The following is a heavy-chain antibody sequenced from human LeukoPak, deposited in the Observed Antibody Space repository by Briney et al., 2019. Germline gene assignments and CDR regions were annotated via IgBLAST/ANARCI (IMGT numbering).Heavy chain of an antibody. CDR3: ARDRYCSGGSCYSDY. D-gene: IGHD2-15*01. Sequence: GGSLRLSCAASGFTFSSYSMNWVRQAPGKGLEWVSYISSSSSTIYYADSVKGRFTISRDNAKNSLYLQMNSLRAEDTAVYYCARDRYCSGGSCYSDYWGQGTLVTVSS. CDR1: GFTFSSYS. CDR2: ISSSSSTI. V-gene: IGHV3-48*04. J-gene: IGHJ4*02.